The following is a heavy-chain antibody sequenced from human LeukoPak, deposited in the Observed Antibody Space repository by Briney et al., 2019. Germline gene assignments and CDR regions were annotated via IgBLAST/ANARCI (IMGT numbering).Heavy chain of an antibody. CDR1: GFPFSSHW. V-gene: IGHV3-7*01. J-gene: IGHJ4*02. CDR3: AREVQRPLDY. CDR2: IKYDGTEQ. Sequence: GGSLRLSCVASGFPFSSHWMSWVRQAPGKGLEWVANIKYDGTEQYYVDSVRGRFTISGDNAKNSVSLQMNSLRAEDTAVYYCAREVQRPLDYWGQGTLVTVSS.